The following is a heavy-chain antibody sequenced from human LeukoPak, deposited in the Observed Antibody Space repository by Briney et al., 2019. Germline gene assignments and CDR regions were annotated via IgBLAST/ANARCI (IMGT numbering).Heavy chain of an antibody. D-gene: IGHD6-13*01. CDR3: ARDGIAAAGLDGMDV. CDR1: GYTFTGYY. V-gene: IGHV1-2*04. J-gene: IGHJ6*02. CDR2: INPNSGGT. Sequence: ASVKVSCKASGYTFTGYYMHWVRQAPGQGLEWMGWINPNSGGTNYAQKFQGWVTMTRDTSISTAYMELSRLRSDDTAVYYCARDGIAAAGLDGMDVWGQGTTVTVSS.